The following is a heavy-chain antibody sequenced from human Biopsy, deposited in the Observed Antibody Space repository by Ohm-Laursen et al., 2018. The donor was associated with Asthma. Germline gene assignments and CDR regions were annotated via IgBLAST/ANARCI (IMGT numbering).Heavy chain of an antibody. CDR1: GFTFSDYY. J-gene: IGHJ3*02. CDR2: ISSSGATI. V-gene: IGHV3-11*01. D-gene: IGHD3-3*01. CDR3: AKERYYDFWSGYPI. Sequence: SLRLSCAASGFTFSDYYMSWIRQAPGKGLEWVSYISSSGATIYYADSVRGRFTISRDNAENSLYLQMNSLRAEDTAVYYCAKERYYDFWSGYPIWGQGTMVTVSS.